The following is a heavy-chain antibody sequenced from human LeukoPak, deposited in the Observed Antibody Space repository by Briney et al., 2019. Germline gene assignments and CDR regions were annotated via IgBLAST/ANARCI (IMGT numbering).Heavy chain of an antibody. Sequence: ASVKVSCKASGYTFTSYAMNWVRQAPGQGLEWMGWINTNTGNPTCAQGFTGRFVFSLDTFVSTAYLQNSSLKAEDTAVYYCARVLYSSGWATPLFDYWGQGTLVTVSS. D-gene: IGHD6-19*01. J-gene: IGHJ4*02. CDR1: GYTFTSYA. V-gene: IGHV7-4-1*02. CDR2: INTNTGNP. CDR3: ARVLYSSGWATPLFDY.